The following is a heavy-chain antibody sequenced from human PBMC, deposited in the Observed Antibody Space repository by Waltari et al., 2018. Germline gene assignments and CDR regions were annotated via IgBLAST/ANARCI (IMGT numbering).Heavy chain of an antibody. CDR2: IYYSGST. J-gene: IGHJ5*02. D-gene: IGHD1-7*01. CDR1: GGSISSYY. Sequence: QVQLQESGPGLVKPSETLSLTCTVSGGSISSYYWSWIRQPPGKGLEWIGCIYYSGSTNYNPSLKSRVTISVDTSKNQFSLKLSSVTAADTAVYYCARLSNWNYEDWFDPWGQGTLVTVSS. V-gene: IGHV4-59*08. CDR3: ARLSNWNYEDWFDP.